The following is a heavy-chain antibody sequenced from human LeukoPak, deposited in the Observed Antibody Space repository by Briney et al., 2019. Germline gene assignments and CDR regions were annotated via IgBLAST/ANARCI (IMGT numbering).Heavy chain of an antibody. CDR2: INHSGST. CDR1: GGSFSSYY. D-gene: IGHD4-17*01. V-gene: IGHV4-34*01. J-gene: IGHJ4*02. CDR3: ARTHTVTTSCLDY. Sequence: SETLSLTCAVYGGSFSSYYWSWIRQPPGKGLEWIGEINHSGSTNYNPSLKSRVTISVDTSKNQFSLKLSSVTAADTAVYYCARTHTVTTSCLDYWGQGTLVTVSS.